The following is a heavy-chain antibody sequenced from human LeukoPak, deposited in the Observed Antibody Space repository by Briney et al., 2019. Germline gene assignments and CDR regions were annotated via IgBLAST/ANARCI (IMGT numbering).Heavy chain of an antibody. J-gene: IGHJ4*02. CDR3: ARHIPGYDFWSGYYLFDY. D-gene: IGHD3-3*01. CDR2: IYYSGST. V-gene: IGHV4-39*01. Sequence: PSETLSLTCTVSGGSISSSSYYWGWIRQPPGKGLERIGGIYYSGSTYYNPSLKSRVTISVDTSKNQFSLKLSSVTAADTAVYYCARHIPGYDFWSGYYLFDYWGQGTLVTVSS. CDR1: GGSISSSSYY.